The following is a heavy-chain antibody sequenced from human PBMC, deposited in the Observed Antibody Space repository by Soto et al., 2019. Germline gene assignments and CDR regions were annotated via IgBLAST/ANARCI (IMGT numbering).Heavy chain of an antibody. J-gene: IGHJ6*02. D-gene: IGHD6-19*01. CDR1: GFTFGGFA. CDR2: VTFDGANK. V-gene: IGHV3-30-3*01. Sequence: QVQLVESGGGVVQPGRSLTLSCAASGFTFGGFAMHWVRQAPGKWLEWVAVVTFDGANKYYADSVKGRFTVSRDNSKNTLSLRMDSPRIDDTAVYYCVREGTIAVAGYYYYGLDVWGQGTTVTVSS. CDR3: VREGTIAVAGYYYYGLDV.